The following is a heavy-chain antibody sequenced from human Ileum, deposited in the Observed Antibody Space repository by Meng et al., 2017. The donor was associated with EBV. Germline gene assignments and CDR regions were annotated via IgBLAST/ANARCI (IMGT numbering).Heavy chain of an antibody. V-gene: IGHV4-39*07. J-gene: IGHJ5*02. CDR2: IYHSGST. CDR3: ARDPAYPRGWFDP. Sequence: QLQLQRSGPVLWKPSEPLSLTSTLSGDSISSGEYYWNWIRQPQGKGLEWIGSIYHSGSTYYQPSLKSRVTISLDSSKNQFSLRLSSVTAADTAVYYCARDPAYPRGWFDPWGQGTLVTVSS. CDR1: GDSISSGEYY.